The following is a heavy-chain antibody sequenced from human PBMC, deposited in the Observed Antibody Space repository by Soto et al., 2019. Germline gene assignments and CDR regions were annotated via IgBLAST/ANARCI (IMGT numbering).Heavy chain of an antibody. D-gene: IGHD4-17*01. CDR3: ARELWGYGGYCGGRETYYYYYYGMDV. CDR2: ISYDGSNK. Sequence: QVQLVESGGGVVQPGRSLRLSCAASGFTFSSYAMHWVRQAPGKGLEWVAVISYDGSNKYYADSVKGRFTISRDNYKNTLYLQMNSLRAEDTAVYYCARELWGYGGYCGGRETYYYYYYGMDVWGQGTTVTVSS. V-gene: IGHV3-30-3*01. J-gene: IGHJ6*02. CDR1: GFTFSSYA.